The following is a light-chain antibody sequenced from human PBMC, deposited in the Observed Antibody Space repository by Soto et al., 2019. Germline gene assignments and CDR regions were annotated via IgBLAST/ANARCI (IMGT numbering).Light chain of an antibody. Sequence: QSVLTQPPSVSGAPGQRVTISCTESSSNIGAGYDVHWYQQLPGTAPKLLIYGNSNRPSGVPDRFSGSKSGTSASLAIPGLQAEDEADYYCQSYDSSLSAWVFGGGTKLTVL. J-gene: IGLJ3*02. CDR3: QSYDSSLSAWV. V-gene: IGLV1-40*01. CDR1: SSNIGAGYD. CDR2: GNS.